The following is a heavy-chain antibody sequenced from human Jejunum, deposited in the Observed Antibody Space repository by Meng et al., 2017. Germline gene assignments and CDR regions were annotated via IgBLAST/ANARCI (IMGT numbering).Heavy chain of an antibody. CDR1: GFNFTNYG. D-gene: IGHD3-10*01. Sequence: QVQLGDVGGGVVQPGKSLGLSCAASGFNFTNYGMHWVRQAPGKGLEWVAVIWHDGSKVFYADSVRGRFTISRDNSHNTVDLQMNSVRVDDTAVYFCLRGRDYWGQGTLVTVSS. CDR2: IWHDGSKV. CDR3: LRGRDY. J-gene: IGHJ4*02. V-gene: IGHV3-33*01.